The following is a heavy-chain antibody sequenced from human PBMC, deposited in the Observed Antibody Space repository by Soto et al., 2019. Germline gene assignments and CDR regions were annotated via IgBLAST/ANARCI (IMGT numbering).Heavy chain of an antibody. CDR1: GFTFNNYD. CDR2: ITTTGDT. J-gene: IGHJ6*02. V-gene: IGHV3-13*01. Sequence: GGSLRLSFAASGFTFNNYDIHWVRQASGKGLEWVSGITTTGDTYYPGSLKGLFTISRENAKNSLYLQMNSLRAGDTAVYYCARGGGFYASGSYYSTPYGLDVWGQGTTVTVSS. CDR3: ARGGGFYASGSYYSTPYGLDV. D-gene: IGHD3-10*01.